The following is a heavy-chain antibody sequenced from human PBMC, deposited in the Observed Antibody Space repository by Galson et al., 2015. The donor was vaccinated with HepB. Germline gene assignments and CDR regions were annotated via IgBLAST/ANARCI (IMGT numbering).Heavy chain of an antibody. CDR2: ISSSTIYT. V-gene: IGHV3-11*06. Sequence: SLRLSCAASGFTFSDYYMSWIRQAPGKGLEWLSYISSSTIYTNYADSVKGRFTISRDNVKNSMYLQMNSLRAEDTALYYCARVADSDYGDHAHFDSWGLGTLVTVSS. CDR1: GFTFSDYY. D-gene: IGHD4-17*01. CDR3: ARVADSDYGDHAHFDS. J-gene: IGHJ4*02.